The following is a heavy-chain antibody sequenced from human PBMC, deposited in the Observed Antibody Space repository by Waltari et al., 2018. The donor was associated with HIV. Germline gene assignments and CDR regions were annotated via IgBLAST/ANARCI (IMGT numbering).Heavy chain of an antibody. Sequence: QVQLQESGPGLVKPSETLSLTCAVSGSSISSGSYWGWIRQPPGKGLEWIGSIYHSGSTYYNPSLKSRVTISVDTSKNQFSLKLSSVTAADTAVYYCARLYGSGSYRYDYWGQGTLVTVSS. V-gene: IGHV4-38-2*01. CDR2: IYHSGST. J-gene: IGHJ4*02. CDR1: GSSISSGSY. CDR3: ARLYGSGSYRYDY. D-gene: IGHD3-10*01.